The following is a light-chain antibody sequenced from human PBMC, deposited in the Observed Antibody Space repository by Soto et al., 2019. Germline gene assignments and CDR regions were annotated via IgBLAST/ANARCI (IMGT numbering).Light chain of an antibody. V-gene: IGKV1-33*01. Sequence: DIQMTQSASSLSASVGDRVTITCQASQDISNYLNWYQQTPGKAPKLLIYAASKLETGVPSRFSGSGSGTDFTITISSLQPEDIATYYCQQYDNLPLTFGGGTKVDIK. CDR1: QDISNY. CDR3: QQYDNLPLT. CDR2: AAS. J-gene: IGKJ4*01.